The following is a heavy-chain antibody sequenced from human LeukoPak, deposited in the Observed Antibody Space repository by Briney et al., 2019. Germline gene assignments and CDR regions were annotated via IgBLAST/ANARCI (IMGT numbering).Heavy chain of an antibody. D-gene: IGHD6-13*01. J-gene: IGHJ4*02. CDR3: ARDRTSPWYGGIDF. CDR2: INSNRGDT. Sequence: ASVKVSCEASGYNFDVYYIHWVRQAPGQGLEWMGCINSNRGDTNHAQKLQGRVTMTRDTSITTAYMELSSLRFDDTAVYYCARDRTSPWYGGIDFWGQGTLVTVSS. CDR1: GYNFDVYY. V-gene: IGHV1-2*02.